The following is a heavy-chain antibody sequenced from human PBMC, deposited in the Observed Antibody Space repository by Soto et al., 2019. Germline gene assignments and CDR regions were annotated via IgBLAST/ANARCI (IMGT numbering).Heavy chain of an antibody. D-gene: IGHD3-3*01. CDR1: GFTVSSNY. Sequence: GSLRLSFAASGFTVSSNYMSWVRQSPVKGLEWVSVIYSGGRTYYADSVKGRFTISRDNSKNTLYLQMNSLRAEDTAVYYCATNFWSAQWGQRTLVAVSS. V-gene: IGHV3-53*01. J-gene: IGHJ4*02. CDR2: IYSGGRT. CDR3: ATNFWSAQ.